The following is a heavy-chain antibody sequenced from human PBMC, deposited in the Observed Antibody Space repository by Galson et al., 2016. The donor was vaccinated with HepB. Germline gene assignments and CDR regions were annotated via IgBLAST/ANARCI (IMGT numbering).Heavy chain of an antibody. V-gene: IGHV3-23*01. J-gene: IGHJ6*03. CDR3: AKGQGEDYYYMDV. CDR1: GFTFSNYW. CDR2: IRGSGGDT. Sequence: SLRLSCAASGFTFSNYWMSWVRQAPGKGLEWVSSIRGSGGDTYYADSVKGRFTISRDKSRNTLYLQMNSLRAEDTAIYYCAKGQGEDYYYMDVWGKGTTVTVSS.